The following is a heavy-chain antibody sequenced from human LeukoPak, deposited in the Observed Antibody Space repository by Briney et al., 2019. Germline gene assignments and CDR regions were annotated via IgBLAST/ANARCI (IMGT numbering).Heavy chain of an antibody. J-gene: IGHJ4*02. CDR2: ISHSGANT. Sequence: PGGSLRLSCAASGLTFGNYALSWVRQAPGKGLEWVPGISHSGANTYYSDSVKGRFTISRDNSKNTLYLQMNSLRAEDTAMYYCARVWTATTPDYWGQGTLVTVSS. V-gene: IGHV3-23*01. CDR3: ARVWTATTPDY. D-gene: IGHD4-17*01. CDR1: GLTFGNYA.